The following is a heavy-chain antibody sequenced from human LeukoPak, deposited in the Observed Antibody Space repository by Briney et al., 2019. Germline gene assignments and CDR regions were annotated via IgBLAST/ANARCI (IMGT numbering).Heavy chain of an antibody. Sequence: ASVKVSCKASGYTLTSYDINWVRQATGQGLEWMGWMNPNSGNTGYAQKFQGRVTITRNTSISTAYMELSSLRSEDTAVYYCARGLSVVTGEGFDYWGQGTLVTVSS. CDR3: ARGLSVVTGEGFDY. CDR1: GYTLTSYD. J-gene: IGHJ4*02. CDR2: MNPNSGNT. D-gene: IGHD2-21*02. V-gene: IGHV1-8*01.